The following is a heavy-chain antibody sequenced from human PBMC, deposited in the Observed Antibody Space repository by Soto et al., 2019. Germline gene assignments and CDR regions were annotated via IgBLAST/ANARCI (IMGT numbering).Heavy chain of an antibody. CDR3: ARDTYYFGNSSDGLDT. V-gene: IGHV4-39*07. J-gene: IGHJ5*02. D-gene: IGHD3-22*01. CDR1: GASISSRDYY. CDR2: IYHNGST. Sequence: SETLSLTCSVSGASISSRDYYWGWIRQTPGKGLEWIGEIYHNGSTNYKSSLKSRVIIKLDKSKNQFSLKMISVTAADTALYYCARDTYYFGNSSDGLDTWGPGTLVTVSS.